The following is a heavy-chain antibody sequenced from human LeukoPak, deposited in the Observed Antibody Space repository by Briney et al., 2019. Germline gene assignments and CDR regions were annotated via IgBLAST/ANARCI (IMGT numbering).Heavy chain of an antibody. V-gene: IGHV4-31*03. J-gene: IGHJ6*02. CDR1: GGSISSGGYY. Sequence: KPSQTPSLTCTVSGGSISSGGYYWSWIRQHPGKGLEWIGYIYYSGSTYYNPSLKSRVTISVDTSKNQFSLKLSSVTAADTAVYYCARDRADCSSTSCYGYYYYYGMDVWGQGTTVTVSS. CDR2: IYYSGST. CDR3: ARDRADCSSTSCYGYYYYYGMDV. D-gene: IGHD2-2*01.